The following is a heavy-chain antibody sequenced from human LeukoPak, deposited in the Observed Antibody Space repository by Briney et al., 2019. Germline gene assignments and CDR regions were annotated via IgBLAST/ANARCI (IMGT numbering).Heavy chain of an antibody. CDR1: GGSITSYY. Sequence: KPSETLSLTCTVSGGSITSYYCSWIRQPPGKGLEWIGYIYYSGSTNYNPSLKSRVSISVDTSKNQFSLKLSSVTAADTAVYYCARTGSTVTMLYPFDHWGQGTLVTVSS. J-gene: IGHJ4*02. CDR3: ARTGSTVTMLYPFDH. CDR2: IYYSGST. V-gene: IGHV4-59*01. D-gene: IGHD4-17*01.